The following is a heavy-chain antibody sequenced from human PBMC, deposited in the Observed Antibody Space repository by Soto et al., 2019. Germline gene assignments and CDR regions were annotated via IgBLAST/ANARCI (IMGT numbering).Heavy chain of an antibody. J-gene: IGHJ6*02. Sequence: PGGSLRLSCAASGFTFSSYAMHWVRQAPGKGLEWVAVISYDGSNKYYADSVKGRFTISRDNSKNTLYLQMNSLRAEDTAVYYCARDWSTLELLERYYYYGMDGWGEGTTVTVSS. V-gene: IGHV3-30-3*01. CDR1: GFTFSSYA. CDR2: ISYDGSNK. CDR3: ARDWSTLELLERYYYYGMDG. D-gene: IGHD1-7*01.